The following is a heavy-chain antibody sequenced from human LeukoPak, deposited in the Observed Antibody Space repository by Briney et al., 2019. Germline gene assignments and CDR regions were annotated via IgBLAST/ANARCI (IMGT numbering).Heavy chain of an antibody. J-gene: IGHJ6*02. CDR2: ISAYNGDT. D-gene: IGHD5-18*01. CDR1: GYTFTNYG. CDR3: ARDQGLTAPPPYGLDV. Sequence: AAVKVSCKASGYTFTNYGITWVRQAPGQGLEWMGWISAYNGDTNYGQKVEGRVTMTTDTSTSTAYMELRSLRSDDTAVYYCARDQGLTAPPPYGLDVWGQGTTVTVSS. V-gene: IGHV1-18*01.